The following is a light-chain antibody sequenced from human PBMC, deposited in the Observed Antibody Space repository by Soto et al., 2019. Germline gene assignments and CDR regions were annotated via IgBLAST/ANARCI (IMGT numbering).Light chain of an antibody. J-gene: IGLJ1*01. CDR1: SSDVGAYDF. CDR2: EVS. Sequence: QSALTQPASVSGSPGQSITISCTGTSSDVGAYDFVSWYQQHPDKAPKLMIYEVSNRPSGVSNRFSGSKSVNTATLTISGLQAEDEADYYCRSYTSSSTRVFGTGTRSPS. V-gene: IGLV2-14*03. CDR3: RSYTSSSTRV.